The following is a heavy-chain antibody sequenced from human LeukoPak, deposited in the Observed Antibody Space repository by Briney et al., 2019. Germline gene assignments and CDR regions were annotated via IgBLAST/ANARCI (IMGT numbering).Heavy chain of an antibody. Sequence: ASVKVSCKASGYIFISYQMHWVRQAPGQGLEWMGIINPTGGSTSHAQKFQGRVTMTRDTSTSTVYMELSSLRSEDTAVYYCARKGSSSCFDYWGQGTLVTVSS. CDR1: GYIFISYQ. V-gene: IGHV1-46*01. CDR2: INPTGGST. J-gene: IGHJ4*02. D-gene: IGHD6-6*01. CDR3: ARKGSSSCFDY.